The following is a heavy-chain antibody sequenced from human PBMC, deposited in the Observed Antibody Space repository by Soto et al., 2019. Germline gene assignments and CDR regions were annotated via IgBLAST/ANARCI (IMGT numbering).Heavy chain of an antibody. Sequence: EVQLLESGGVLVQPGGSLRLSCAASGFTFSTYAMTWVHQAPGKGLEWVSSISGSGGRTYYADSVKGRFTISRDNSKNTLYLQTNSPRAEDTAVYYCAKAGDYHGSESYFPLDYWGQGTLVPVSS. CDR1: GFTFSTYA. CDR3: AKAGDYHGSESYFPLDY. V-gene: IGHV3-23*01. D-gene: IGHD3-10*01. J-gene: IGHJ4*02. CDR2: ISGSGGRT.